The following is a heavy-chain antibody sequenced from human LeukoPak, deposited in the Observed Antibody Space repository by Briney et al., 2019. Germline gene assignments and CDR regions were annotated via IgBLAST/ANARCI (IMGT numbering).Heavy chain of an antibody. Sequence: GGSLRLSCAASGFTVSSNYMSWVRQAPGKWLEWVSVIYSGGSTYYADSVKGRFTISRHNSKNTLYLQMNSLRAEDTAVYYCARYSSSSYYYGMDVWGQGTTVTVSS. D-gene: IGHD6-6*01. J-gene: IGHJ6*02. CDR3: ARYSSSSYYYGMDV. CDR2: IYSGGST. CDR1: GFTVSSNY. V-gene: IGHV3-53*04.